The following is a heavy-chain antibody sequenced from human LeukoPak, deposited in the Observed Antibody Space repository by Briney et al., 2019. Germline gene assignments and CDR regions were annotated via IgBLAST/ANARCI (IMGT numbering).Heavy chain of an antibody. V-gene: IGHV4-61*02. CDR2: IYTSGST. D-gene: IGHD4-17*01. Sequence: SETLSLTCTVSGGPISSGSYYWSWIRQPAGKGLEWIVRIYTSGSTNYNPSLKSRVTISVDTSKNQFSLKLSSVTAADTAVYYCARGWDYGDSSPYYDYWGQGTLVTVSS. CDR3: ARGWDYGDSSPYYDY. J-gene: IGHJ4*02. CDR1: GGPISSGSYY.